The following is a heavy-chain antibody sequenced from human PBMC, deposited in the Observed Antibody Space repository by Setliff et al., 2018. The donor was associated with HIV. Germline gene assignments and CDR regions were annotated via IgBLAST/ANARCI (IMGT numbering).Heavy chain of an antibody. CDR3: ARDVAYGSGSYNWFDP. CDR2: IKQDGSEK. CDR1: GFTFSSYY. Sequence: PGGSLRLSCAASGFTFSSYYMSWVRQAPGEGLEWVANIKQDGSEKYYVDSVKGRFTISRDNAKNSLYLQMNSLRAEDTAVYYCARDVAYGSGSYNWFDPWGQGTLVTVSS. V-gene: IGHV3-7*03. J-gene: IGHJ5*02. D-gene: IGHD3-10*01.